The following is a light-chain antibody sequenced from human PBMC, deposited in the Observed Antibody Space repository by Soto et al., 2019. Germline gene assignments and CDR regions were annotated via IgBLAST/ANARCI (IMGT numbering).Light chain of an antibody. CDR3: RSCTVSSDTLYV. Sequence: QSALTQPASVSASPGQSITIPCTGTSSDVGSYNLVSWYQQHPGKAPQVIIYEVSNRPSGVSNRFSVSKSGYTASLTISGLQAEDDADSSWRSCTVSSDTLYVFGTGTKVT. CDR2: EVS. V-gene: IGLV2-14*02. CDR1: SSDVGSYNL. J-gene: IGLJ1*01.